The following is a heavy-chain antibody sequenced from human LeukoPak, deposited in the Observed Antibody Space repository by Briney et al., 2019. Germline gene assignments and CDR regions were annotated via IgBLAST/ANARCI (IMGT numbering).Heavy chain of an antibody. D-gene: IGHD3-22*01. CDR2: IYHNGNT. CDR3: ATWEYYYDGTTYHNWLDP. J-gene: IGHJ5*02. CDR1: TYSISSGYY. V-gene: IGHV4-38-2*02. Sequence: SETLSLTCTVSTYSISSGYYWGWIRQPPGKGLEWIGNIYHNGNTYYNPSLKSRVTISVDTSKNQFSLKLSSVTAADTAVYYCATWEYYYDGTTYHNWLDPWGRGTLVTVSS.